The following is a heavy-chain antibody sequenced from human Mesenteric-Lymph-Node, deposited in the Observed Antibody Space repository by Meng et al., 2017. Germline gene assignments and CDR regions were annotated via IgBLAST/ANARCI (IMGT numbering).Heavy chain of an antibody. Sequence: HVQLQESGPGLLKPASTLSFTCTVSGGSISSYYWSWIRQPAGKGLEWIGRIYTSGSTNYNPSLKSRVTMSVDTSKNQFSLNLSSVTAADTAIYYCASWVGATKFDYWGQGTLVTVSS. CDR2: IYTSGST. D-gene: IGHD1-26*01. CDR1: GGSISSYY. J-gene: IGHJ4*02. V-gene: IGHV4-4*07. CDR3: ASWVGATKFDY.